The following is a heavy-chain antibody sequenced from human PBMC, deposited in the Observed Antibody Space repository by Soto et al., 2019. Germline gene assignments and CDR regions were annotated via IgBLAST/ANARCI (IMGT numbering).Heavy chain of an antibody. CDR3: ARGGTFAYDTSGYSVY. D-gene: IGHD3-22*01. Sequence: QVHLVQSGAEVKKPGASVKVSCKTSGYTFSAYYMHWVRQAPGQGLEWMGWINPKSRGTLYAQKFQGRVTMTRDTSISTAYMELSRLRSDDTAVYYCARGGTFAYDTSGYSVYWGQGTLVTVSS. J-gene: IGHJ4*02. CDR1: GYTFSAYY. CDR2: INPKSRGT. V-gene: IGHV1-2*02.